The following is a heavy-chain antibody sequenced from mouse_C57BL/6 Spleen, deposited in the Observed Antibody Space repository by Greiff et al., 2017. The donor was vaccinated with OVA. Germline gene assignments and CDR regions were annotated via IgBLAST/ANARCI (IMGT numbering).Heavy chain of an antibody. V-gene: IGHV3-6*01. CDR1: GYSITSGYY. CDR2: ISYDGSN. J-gene: IGHJ2*01. Sequence: VQLQQSGPGLVKPSQSLSLTCSVTGYSITSGYYWNWIRQFPGNKLEWMGYISYDGSNNYNPSLKNRISITRDTSKNQFFLKLNSVTTEDTATYYCATGRRYYFDYWGQGTTLTVSS. CDR3: ATGRRYYFDY. D-gene: IGHD4-1*01.